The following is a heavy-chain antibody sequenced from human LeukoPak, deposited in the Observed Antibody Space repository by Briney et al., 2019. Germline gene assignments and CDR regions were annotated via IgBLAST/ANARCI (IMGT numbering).Heavy chain of an antibody. Sequence: SVKVSCKASGGTFSSYAISWVRQAPGQGLEWMGRIIPILGIANYAQKFQGSVTITADKSTSTAYMELSSLRSEDTAVYYCARGCSSTSCRIDYWGQGTLVTASS. V-gene: IGHV1-69*04. CDR1: GGTFSSYA. CDR3: ARGCSSTSCRIDY. CDR2: IIPILGIA. J-gene: IGHJ4*02. D-gene: IGHD2-2*01.